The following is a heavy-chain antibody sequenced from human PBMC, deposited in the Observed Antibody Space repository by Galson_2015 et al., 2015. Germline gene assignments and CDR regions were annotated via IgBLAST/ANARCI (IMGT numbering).Heavy chain of an antibody. Sequence: ETLSLTCRVSGGSISSYYWSWIRQSPGKGLEWIGYIYYSGITKYNPSLRSRVTISVDTSDNQFSLKLSSVTAADTAVYYCASSLGSSSWVDYWGQGTLVTVSS. CDR1: GGSISSYY. J-gene: IGHJ4*02. CDR2: IYYSGIT. CDR3: ASSLGSSSWVDY. D-gene: IGHD6-13*01. V-gene: IGHV4-59*01.